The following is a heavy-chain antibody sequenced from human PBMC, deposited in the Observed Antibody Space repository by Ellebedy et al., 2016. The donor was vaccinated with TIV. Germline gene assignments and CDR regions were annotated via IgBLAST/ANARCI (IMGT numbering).Heavy chain of an antibody. CDR1: GDSVSSNSAA. J-gene: IGHJ6*03. CDR2: TYYRSKWYN. V-gene: IGHV6-1*01. CDR3: ARGYSISYYEYYYYMDV. D-gene: IGHD6-13*01. Sequence: SETLSLTCAISGDSVSSNSAAWNWIRQSPSRDLEWLGRTYYRSKWYNDYALSVKSRITINPDTSKNQFSLQLSSVTAADTAVYFCARGYSISYYEYYYYMDVWGKGTTVTVSS.